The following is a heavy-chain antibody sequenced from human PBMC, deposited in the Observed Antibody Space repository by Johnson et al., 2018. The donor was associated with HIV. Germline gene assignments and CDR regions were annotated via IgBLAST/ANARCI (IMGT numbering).Heavy chain of an antibody. J-gene: IGHJ3*02. V-gene: IGHV3-9*01. CDR2: ISRNSDKI. D-gene: IGHD6-19*01. CDR3: SKEIVRDSIDWDVFDM. Sequence: VQLVESGGGLVQPGRSLRLSCAASGFTFDDYAMHWVRQAPGKGLEWVSGISRNSDKIGYADSVRGRFSISRDNAKNTLYLQMDSLRAEDTALYYCSKEIVRDSIDWDVFDMWGQGTMVTVSS. CDR1: GFTFDDYA.